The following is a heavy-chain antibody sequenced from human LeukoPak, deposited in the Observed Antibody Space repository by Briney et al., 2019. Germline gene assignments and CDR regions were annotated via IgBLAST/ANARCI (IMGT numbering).Heavy chain of an antibody. CDR2: ISYDGSNK. D-gene: IGHD6-6*01. V-gene: IGHV3-30*18. J-gene: IGHJ4*02. CDR1: GFAFSSYG. Sequence: GGSLRLSCAASGFAFSSYGMHWVRQAPGKGLEWVAVISYDGSNKYYADPVKGRFTISRDNSKNTLYLQMNSLRAEDTAVYYCAKGVWYSSSSGLDYWGQGTLVTVSS. CDR3: AKGVWYSSSSGLDY.